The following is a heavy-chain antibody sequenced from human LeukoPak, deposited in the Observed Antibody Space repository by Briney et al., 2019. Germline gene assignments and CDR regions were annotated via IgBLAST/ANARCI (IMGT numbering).Heavy chain of an antibody. J-gene: IGHJ6*02. CDR1: GYTFTSYD. D-gene: IGHD3-9*01. CDR2: MNPNSGNT. V-gene: IGHV1-8*01. Sequence: ASVTVSCTASGYTFTSYDINWVRQATGQGLEWMGWMNPNSGNTGYAQKFQGRVTMTRNTSISTAYMELSSLRSEDTAVYYCARGKTYYDILTGQYYYYYYGMDVWGQGTTVTVSS. CDR3: ARGKTYYDILTGQYYYYYYGMDV.